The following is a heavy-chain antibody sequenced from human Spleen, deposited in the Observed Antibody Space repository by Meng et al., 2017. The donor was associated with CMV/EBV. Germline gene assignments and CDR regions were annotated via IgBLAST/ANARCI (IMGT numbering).Heavy chain of an antibody. CDR1: GFTFSSYG. D-gene: IGHD2-15*01. Sequence: LSCAGSGFTFSSYGMHWVRQAPGKGLEWVAIIWYDGTNKFYADSVKGRFTISRDNSRNTLYLQMNSLRAEDTAVYYCVKEAASLGYDYWGQGTLVTASS. V-gene: IGHV3-33*06. J-gene: IGHJ4*02. CDR2: IWYDGTNK. CDR3: VKEAASLGYDY.